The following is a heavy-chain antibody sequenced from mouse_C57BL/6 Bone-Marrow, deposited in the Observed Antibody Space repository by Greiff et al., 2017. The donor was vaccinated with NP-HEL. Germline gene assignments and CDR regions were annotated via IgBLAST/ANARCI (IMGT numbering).Heavy chain of an antibody. CDR2: IYPRSGNT. D-gene: IGHD1-1*01. J-gene: IGHJ4*01. V-gene: IGHV1-81*01. Sequence: VQLQQSGAELARPGASVKLSCKASGYTFTSYGISWVKQRTGQGLEWIGEIYPRSGNTYYNEKFKGKATLTADKSSSTAYMELRSLTSEDSAVYFCARCYGSSYGCYYAMDYWGQGTSVTVSS. CDR1: GYTFTSYG. CDR3: ARCYGSSYGCYYAMDY.